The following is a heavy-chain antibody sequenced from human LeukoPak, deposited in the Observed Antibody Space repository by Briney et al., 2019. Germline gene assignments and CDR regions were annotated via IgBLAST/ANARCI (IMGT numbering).Heavy chain of an antibody. D-gene: IGHD3-16*01. CDR2: IYAGDSDT. CDR3: ARGGPSYALDY. J-gene: IGHJ4*02. Sequence: GESLKISCKGSGYSFTNYWIGWVRQMPGKGLEWIGIIYAGDSDTRYSPSFQGQVTISADKSINTAYLQWSSLKASDTAMYYCARGGPSYALDYWGQGTLVTVSS. CDR1: GYSFTNYW. V-gene: IGHV5-51*01.